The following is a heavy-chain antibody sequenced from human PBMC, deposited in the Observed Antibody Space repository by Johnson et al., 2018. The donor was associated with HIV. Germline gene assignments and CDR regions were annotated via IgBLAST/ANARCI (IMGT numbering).Heavy chain of an antibody. J-gene: IGHJ3*02. D-gene: IGHD6-19*01. CDR3: VRDQGSGWPTNAFDI. V-gene: IGHV3-15*01. CDR2: IKRKSDGETT. Sequence: VQLVESGGGLVKPGGSLRLSCAVSGFTFSDAWMSWVRQAPGKGLEWVGRIKRKSDGETTDYAAPVKGRFTISRDDSKNMTNLQMNGLSDEDTADYYCVRDQGSGWPTNAFDIWGRGTRVTVSS. CDR1: GFTFSDAW.